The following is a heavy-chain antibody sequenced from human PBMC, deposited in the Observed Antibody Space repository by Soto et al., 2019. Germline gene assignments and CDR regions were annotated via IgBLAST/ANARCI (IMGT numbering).Heavy chain of an antibody. J-gene: IGHJ6*02. Sequence: GGSLRLSCAASGFTFRSYGMHWVRQAPGKGLEWVAVIWYDGSNKYYADSVKGRFTISRDNSKNTLYLQMNSLRAEDTAVYYCARDYGDYNYYYYGMDVWGQGTTVTVSS. V-gene: IGHV3-33*01. D-gene: IGHD4-17*01. CDR3: ARDYGDYNYYYYGMDV. CDR1: GFTFRSYG. CDR2: IWYDGSNK.